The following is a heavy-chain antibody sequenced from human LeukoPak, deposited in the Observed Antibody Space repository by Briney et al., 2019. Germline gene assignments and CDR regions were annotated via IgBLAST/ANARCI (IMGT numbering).Heavy chain of an antibody. V-gene: IGHV1-69*13. CDR2: IIPIFGTA. Sequence: GASVKVSCKASGGTFSSYAISWVRQAPGQGLEWMGGIIPIFGTANYAQKFQGRVTITADESTSTAYMELSSLRSEDTAAYYCARAHYYGSGSPITFDYWGQGTLVTVSS. CDR3: ARAHYYGSGSPITFDY. D-gene: IGHD3-10*01. CDR1: GGTFSSYA. J-gene: IGHJ4*02.